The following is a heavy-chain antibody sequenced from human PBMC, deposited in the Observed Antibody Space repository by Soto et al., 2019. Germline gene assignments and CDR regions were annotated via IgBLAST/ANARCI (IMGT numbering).Heavy chain of an antibody. CDR1: GFTFSSYA. V-gene: IGHV3-23*01. J-gene: IGHJ4*02. Sequence: PGGSLRLSCAASGFTFSSYAISWVRQAPGKGLEWVSAISGSGGSTYYADSVKGRFTISRDNPKNTLYLQMNSLRAEDTAVYYCAKDDSSDYYYDSSGYSDYWGQGTLVTVSS. CDR2: ISGSGGST. D-gene: IGHD3-22*01. CDR3: AKDDSSDYYYDSSGYSDY.